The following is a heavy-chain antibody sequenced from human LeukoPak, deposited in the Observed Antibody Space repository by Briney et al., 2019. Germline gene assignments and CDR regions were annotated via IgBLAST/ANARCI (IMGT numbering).Heavy chain of an antibody. J-gene: IGHJ6*02. Sequence: GGSLRLSCAASGFTFSSYAMSWVRQAPGKGLEWVSAISGSGGSTYYADSVKGRFTISRDNSKNTLYLQMNSLRAGDTAVYYCARDRGCSGGSCYSLYYYYYGMDVWGQGTTVTVSS. CDR2: ISGSGGST. V-gene: IGHV3-23*01. D-gene: IGHD2-15*01. CDR3: ARDRGCSGGSCYSLYYYYYGMDV. CDR1: GFTFSSYA.